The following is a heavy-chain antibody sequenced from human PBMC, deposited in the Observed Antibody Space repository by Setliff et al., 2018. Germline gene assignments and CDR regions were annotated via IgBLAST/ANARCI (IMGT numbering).Heavy chain of an antibody. Sequence: ASVKVSCKASGYTFTSYGISWVRQAPGQGLEWMGWISAYNGNTNYAQKLQGRVTMTTDTSTSTAYMELRSLRSDDTAVYYCARVGSSSWLHPDVYYYYGVDVWGQGTTVTVS. J-gene: IGHJ6*02. CDR1: GYTFTSYG. CDR2: ISAYNGNT. CDR3: ARVGSSSWLHPDVYYYYGVDV. D-gene: IGHD6-13*01. V-gene: IGHV1-18*01.